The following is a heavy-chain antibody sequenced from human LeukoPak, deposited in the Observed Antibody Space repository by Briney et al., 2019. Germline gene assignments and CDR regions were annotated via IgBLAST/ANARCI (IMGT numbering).Heavy chain of an antibody. CDR1: GGSISSGAYY. D-gene: IGHD6-13*01. CDR2: IYYSGTT. Sequence: PSQTLSLTCTVSGGSISSGAYYWSWIRQHPGKGLEWIGYIYYSGTTYYNPSLKSRVTISIDTSKNQFSLKLSSVTAADTAVYYCARGKELSSRWLNPFDYWGQGTLVTVSS. CDR3: ARGKELSSRWLNPFDY. V-gene: IGHV4-31*03. J-gene: IGHJ4*02.